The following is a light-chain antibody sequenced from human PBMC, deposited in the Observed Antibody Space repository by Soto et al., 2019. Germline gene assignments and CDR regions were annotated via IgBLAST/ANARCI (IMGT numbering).Light chain of an antibody. Sequence: DIQMTQSPSTLSASVGDSVTITCRASESISSWLAWFQQKPGKAPKLLIQKASILESGVPSRFSGSESGTEFTLTISGLQPDDFATYFCQQYSAKWSFGQGTKVEIK. J-gene: IGKJ1*01. CDR3: QQYSAKWS. V-gene: IGKV1-5*03. CDR2: KAS. CDR1: ESISSW.